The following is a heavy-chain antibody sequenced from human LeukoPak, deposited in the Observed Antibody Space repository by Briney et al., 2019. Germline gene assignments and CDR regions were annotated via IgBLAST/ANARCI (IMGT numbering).Heavy chain of an antibody. D-gene: IGHD2-21*02. CDR2: IDASGNYI. CDR1: GFNLRTYN. J-gene: IGHJ3*02. CDR3: ARDKGVTLRAYDI. Sequence: PGGSLRRSCVASGFNLRTYNMNWVRQAPGKGLEWVSFIDASGNYIQYADSMKGRFTISRDNAQNSLFLQLNSLRVEDTAVYYCARDKGVTLRAYDIWGQGTMVTVSS. V-gene: IGHV3-21*06.